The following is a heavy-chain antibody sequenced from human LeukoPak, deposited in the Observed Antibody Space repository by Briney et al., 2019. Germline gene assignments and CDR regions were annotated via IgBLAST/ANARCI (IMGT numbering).Heavy chain of an antibody. CDR1: CASISSGTDY. V-gene: IGHV4-61*02. D-gene: IGHD3-10*01. J-gene: IGHJ4*02. CDR2: IYTSGST. CDR3: ARESRGPPYYFDD. Sequence: SHTLSLTCNVSCASISSGTDYWTWIQEPAGKGLEWIGRIYTSGSTKYNPSLNSRVTIATDTSQNQFSQRLTSVTAADTTVYYCARESRGPPYYFDDRGKGTLVTVSS.